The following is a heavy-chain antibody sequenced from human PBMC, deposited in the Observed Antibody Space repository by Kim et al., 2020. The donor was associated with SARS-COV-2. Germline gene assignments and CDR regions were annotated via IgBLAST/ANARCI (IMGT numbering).Heavy chain of an antibody. D-gene: IGHD3-22*01. Sequence: GGSLRLSCVASGFTFDTYAMSWVRQAPGKGLQWVSVISGNGVNKFYADSVRGRFTISRDNSKHTVYLQMNSLRDEDTALYYCAKVVVMDGYNYFYYYGMDVWSQGTAVTVSS. CDR2: ISGNGVNK. CDR3: AKVVVMDGYNYFYYYGMDV. J-gene: IGHJ6*02. CDR1: GFTFDTYA. V-gene: IGHV3-23*01.